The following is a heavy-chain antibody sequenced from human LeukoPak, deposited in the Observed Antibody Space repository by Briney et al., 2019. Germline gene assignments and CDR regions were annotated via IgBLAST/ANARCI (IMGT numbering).Heavy chain of an antibody. Sequence: GSLRLSCAASEFTFSSYAMSWVRQAPGKGLEWIGYIYYSGSTNYNPSLKSRVTISVDTSKNQFSLKLSSVTAADTAVYYCARHRTIQLWGDDAFDIWGQGTMVTVSS. J-gene: IGHJ3*02. V-gene: IGHV4-59*08. CDR3: ARHRTIQLWGDDAFDI. D-gene: IGHD5-18*01. CDR1: EFTFSSYA. CDR2: IYYSGST.